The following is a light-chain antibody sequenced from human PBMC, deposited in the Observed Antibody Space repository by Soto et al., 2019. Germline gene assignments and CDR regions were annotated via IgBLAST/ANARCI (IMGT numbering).Light chain of an antibody. V-gene: IGLV2-23*02. CDR2: EVT. CDR1: SSDVWSFNF. Sequence: QSALTQPASVSGSPGQSITISCTRPSSDVWSFNFVSWYQQHPDKAPQVLIYEVTKRPPGVSNRFSGSKSGNTASLTISGLQADDEADYYCCSYAGSSTFSYVFGTGTKVTVL. CDR3: CSYAGSSTFSYV. J-gene: IGLJ1*01.